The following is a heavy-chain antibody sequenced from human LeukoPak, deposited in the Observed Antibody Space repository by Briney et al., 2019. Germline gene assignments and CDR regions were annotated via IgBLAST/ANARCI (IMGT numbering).Heavy chain of an antibody. V-gene: IGHV4-39*07. CDR3: ASWLGYCSGGSCYSFPDY. D-gene: IGHD2-15*01. J-gene: IGHJ4*02. CDR1: GGSISSCSYY. Sequence: SETLSLTCTVSGGSISSCSYYWGWIRQPPGKGREWIGSIYYSGSTYYNPSLKSRVTISVDTSKNQFSLKLSSVTAADTAVYYCASWLGYCSGGSCYSFPDYWGQGTLVTVSS. CDR2: IYYSGST.